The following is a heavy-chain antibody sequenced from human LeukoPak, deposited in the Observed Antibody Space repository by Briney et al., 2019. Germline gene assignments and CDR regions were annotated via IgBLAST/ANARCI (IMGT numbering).Heavy chain of an antibody. J-gene: IGHJ4*02. Sequence: PGGSLRLSCAASGFTFSSYGMRWVRQAPGKGLEWVAVISYDGSNKYYADSVKGRFTISRDNSKNTLYLQMNSLRAEDTAVYYCAIIPTYYYGSGSPDYWGQGTLVTVSS. D-gene: IGHD3-10*01. CDR3: AIIPTYYYGSGSPDY. V-gene: IGHV3-30*03. CDR1: GFTFSSYG. CDR2: ISYDGSNK.